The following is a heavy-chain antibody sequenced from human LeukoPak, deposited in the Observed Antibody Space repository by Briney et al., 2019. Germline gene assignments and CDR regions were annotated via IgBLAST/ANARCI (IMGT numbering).Heavy chain of an antibody. J-gene: IGHJ3*02. Sequence: SETLSLTCAVSGYSISSGYYWGWIRQPPGKGLEWIGNIYHSGSTYYNPSLKSRVTISVDTSKNQFSLKLSSVTAADTAVYYCARHPQGYCSSTSCENDAFDIWGQGTMVTVSS. V-gene: IGHV4-38-2*01. CDR2: IYHSGST. D-gene: IGHD2-2*01. CDR3: ARHPQGYCSSTSCENDAFDI. CDR1: GYSISSGYY.